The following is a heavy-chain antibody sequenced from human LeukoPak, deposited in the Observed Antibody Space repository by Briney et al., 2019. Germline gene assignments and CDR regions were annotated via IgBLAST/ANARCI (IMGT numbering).Heavy chain of an antibody. CDR3: ASESGYSGYDSGVVDY. D-gene: IGHD5-12*01. V-gene: IGHV1-69*05. Sequence: PVKVSCKASGGTFSSYAISWGRHAPRQGLEWMGGIIPIFGTANYAQKFQGRVTITTDETTSTAYMELSSLRSEDTAVYYCASESGYSGYDSGVVDYWGQGTLVTVSS. CDR1: GGTFSSYA. J-gene: IGHJ4*02. CDR2: IIPIFGTA.